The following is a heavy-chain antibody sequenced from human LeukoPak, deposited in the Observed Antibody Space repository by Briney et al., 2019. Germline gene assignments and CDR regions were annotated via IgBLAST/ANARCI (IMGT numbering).Heavy chain of an antibody. V-gene: IGHV3-48*01. CDR2: ISSSSSTI. Sequence: GGSLRLSCAASGFTFSNAWMSWVRQAPGKGLEWVSYISSSSSTIYYADSVKGRFTISRDNAKNSLYLQMNSLRAEDTAVYYCARDVAGAAVAGTFFDYWGQGTLVTVSS. CDR1: GFTFSNAW. J-gene: IGHJ4*02. CDR3: ARDVAGAAVAGTFFDY. D-gene: IGHD6-19*01.